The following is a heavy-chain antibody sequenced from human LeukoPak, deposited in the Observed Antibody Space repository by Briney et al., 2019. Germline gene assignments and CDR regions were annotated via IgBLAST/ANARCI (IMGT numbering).Heavy chain of an antibody. CDR3: ARKDYYDPYYFDY. Sequence: SETLSLTCAVSGGSISSSNWWSRVRQPPGKGLEWIGEIYHSGSTNYNPSLKSRVTISVDKSKNQFSLKLSSVTAADTAVYYCARKDYYDPYYFDYWGQGTLVTVSS. CDR2: IYHSGST. D-gene: IGHD3-22*01. V-gene: IGHV4-4*02. J-gene: IGHJ4*02. CDR1: GGSISSSNW.